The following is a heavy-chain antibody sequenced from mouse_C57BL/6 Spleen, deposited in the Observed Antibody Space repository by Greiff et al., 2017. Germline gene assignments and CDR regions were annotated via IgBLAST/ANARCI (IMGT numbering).Heavy chain of an antibody. CDR3: ARDGSSSWFAY. J-gene: IGHJ3*01. Sequence: VQLQQSGAELVKPGASVKISCKASGYAFRSYWLNWVKQRPGTGLEWIGQIYPGDGDTNYNGKFKGKATLTADKSSSTAYMQLSSLTSEDSAVYFCARDGSSSWFAYGGQGTLVTVSA. CDR1: GYAFRSYW. D-gene: IGHD1-1*01. CDR2: IYPGDGDT. V-gene: IGHV1-80*01.